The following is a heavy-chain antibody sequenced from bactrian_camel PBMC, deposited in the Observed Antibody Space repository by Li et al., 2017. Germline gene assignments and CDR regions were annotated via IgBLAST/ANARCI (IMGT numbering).Heavy chain of an antibody. D-gene: IGHD1*01. CDR3: AAGHYASCDVGWSIGTGFEY. J-gene: IGHJ4*01. V-gene: IGHV3S40*01. CDR1: GDITSIHC. Sequence: VQLVESGGGLVQPGGSLRLSCAVSGDITSIHCIGWFRQAPGKGLEWVSLININGGGGTTYYVDSVKERFTISRDNAKNTLYLQMDSLEPEDTAMYSCAAGHYASCDVGWSIGTGFEYWGRGTQVTVS. CDR2: ININGGGGTT.